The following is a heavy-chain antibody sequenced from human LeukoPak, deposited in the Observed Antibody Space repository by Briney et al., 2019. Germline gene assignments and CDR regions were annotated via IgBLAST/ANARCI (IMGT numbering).Heavy chain of an antibody. Sequence: SETLSLTCAVYGGSFSGYYWIWIRQPPGKGLEWIGEINHSGSTNYNPSLKSRVTISVDTSKNQFSLKLSSVTAADTAVYYCARGRGGSYYGSGSYYKAWYFDLWGRGTLVTVSS. J-gene: IGHJ2*01. CDR3: ARGRGGSYYGSGSYYKAWYFDL. V-gene: IGHV4-34*01. D-gene: IGHD3-10*01. CDR1: GGSFSGYY. CDR2: INHSGST.